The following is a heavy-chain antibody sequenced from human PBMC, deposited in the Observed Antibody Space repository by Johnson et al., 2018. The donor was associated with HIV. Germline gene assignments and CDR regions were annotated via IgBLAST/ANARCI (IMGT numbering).Heavy chain of an antibody. CDR1: GFTVSSNY. D-gene: IGHD4-17*01. V-gene: IGHV3-53*01. Sequence: VQLVESGGGLIQPGGSLRLSCAASGFTVSSNYMSWVRQAPGKGLEWVSVIYTGGSTYYADSVKGCFTISSDTSKNTLYLQMNSLGAEDTAVYYCAGGVMTTVTSGDAFDIWGQGTMVTVSS. J-gene: IGHJ3*02. CDR3: AGGVMTTVTSGDAFDI. CDR2: IYTGGST.